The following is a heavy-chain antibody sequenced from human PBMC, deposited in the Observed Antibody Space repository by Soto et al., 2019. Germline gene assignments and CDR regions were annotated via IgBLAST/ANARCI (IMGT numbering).Heavy chain of an antibody. D-gene: IGHD3-22*01. Sequence: SETLSLTCTVSGGSISSGGYYWSWIRQHPGKGLEWIGYIYYSGSTYYNPSLKSRVTISVDTSKNQFSLKLSSVTAADTAVYYCARALGYYDSSGYYYFDYWGQGTLVTVSS. J-gene: IGHJ4*02. CDR3: ARALGYYDSSGYYYFDY. CDR1: GGSISSGGYY. V-gene: IGHV4-31*03. CDR2: IYYSGST.